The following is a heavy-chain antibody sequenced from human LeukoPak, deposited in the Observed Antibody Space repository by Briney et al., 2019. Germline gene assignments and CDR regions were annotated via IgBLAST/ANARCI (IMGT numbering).Heavy chain of an antibody. CDR2: ISGSGTTT. V-gene: IGHV3-23*01. Sequence: PGGSLRLSCADSGFSFNSYVMTWVSQTQGKGLEWVSAISGSGTTTYYADSVKGRFTISRDNSKNTVHLQVNSQRAADTALYSCARDLTERKYYIAYWGQGTLVTVSS. CDR3: ARDLTERKYYIAY. CDR1: GFSFNSYV. D-gene: IGHD2-8*02. J-gene: IGHJ4*02.